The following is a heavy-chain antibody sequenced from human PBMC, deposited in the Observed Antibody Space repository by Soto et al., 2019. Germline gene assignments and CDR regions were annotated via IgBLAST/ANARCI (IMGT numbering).Heavy chain of an antibody. CDR2: IYPSDSDT. V-gene: IGHV5-51*01. CDR1: GYNFAGYW. Sequence: PGESLKISCKGSGYNFAGYWIAWVRQMPGKGLELMGIIYPSDSDTRYRPSFQGHVTISADKPISTAYLQWSSLKASDTAMYYCARPACDSSGYYSDPCCPPDYWGQGTLVTVSS. D-gene: IGHD3-22*01. J-gene: IGHJ4*02. CDR3: ARPACDSSGYYSDPCCPPDY.